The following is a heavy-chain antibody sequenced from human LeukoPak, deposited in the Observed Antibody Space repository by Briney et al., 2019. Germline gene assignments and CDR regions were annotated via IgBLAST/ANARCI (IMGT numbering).Heavy chain of an antibody. Sequence: GGSLRLSYAASGFTFSDYYMSWIRQAPGKGLEWVSYISSSGSTIYYADSVKGRFTISRDNAKNSLYLQMNSLRAEDTAVYYCARDRSLDFWSGRGAFDIWGQGTMVTVSS. V-gene: IGHV3-11*04. CDR3: ARDRSLDFWSGRGAFDI. J-gene: IGHJ3*02. D-gene: IGHD3-3*01. CDR1: GFTFSDYY. CDR2: ISSSGSTI.